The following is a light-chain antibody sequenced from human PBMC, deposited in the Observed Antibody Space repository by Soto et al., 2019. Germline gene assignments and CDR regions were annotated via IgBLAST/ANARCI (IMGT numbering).Light chain of an antibody. Sequence: QSVLTQPPSASGTPGQRVTISCSGSSSNIGSNYVYWYQQLPGTAPKLLIYRNNQRPSGVPDRFSGSKSGTSASLAISGLRSEDEPDYYCAAWDDSLSGFYVFGTGTKATVL. CDR1: SSNIGSNY. J-gene: IGLJ1*01. CDR2: RNN. V-gene: IGLV1-47*01. CDR3: AAWDDSLSGFYV.